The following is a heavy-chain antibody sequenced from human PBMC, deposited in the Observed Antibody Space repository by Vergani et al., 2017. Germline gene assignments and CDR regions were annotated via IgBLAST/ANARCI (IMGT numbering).Heavy chain of an antibody. CDR1: GGTFSSYA. CDR2: IIPIFGTA. J-gene: IGHJ5*02. V-gene: IGHV1-69*01. CDR3: AGDRSRMGIVGAKNWFDP. D-gene: IGHD1-26*01. Sequence: QVQLVQSGAEVKKPGSSVKVSCKASGGTFSSYAISWVRQAPGQGLEWMGGIIPIFGTANYAQKFQGRVTIAADESTGTAYMELGSLRSEDTAVDYCAGDRSRMGIVGAKNWFDPWGQGTLVTVSS.